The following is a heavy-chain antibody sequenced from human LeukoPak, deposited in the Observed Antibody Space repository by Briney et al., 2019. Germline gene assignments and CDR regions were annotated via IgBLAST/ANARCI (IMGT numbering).Heavy chain of an antibody. Sequence: GGSLRLSCAASGFTLSSYAMSWVRQAPGKGLEWVSAISGSGGSTYYADSVKGRFTISRDNSKNTLYLQMNSLRAEDTAVYYCAKGRDSSGWRVSYYFDYWGQGTLVTVSS. CDR3: AKGRDSSGWRVSYYFDY. D-gene: IGHD6-19*01. J-gene: IGHJ4*02. V-gene: IGHV3-23*01. CDR2: ISGSGGST. CDR1: GFTLSSYA.